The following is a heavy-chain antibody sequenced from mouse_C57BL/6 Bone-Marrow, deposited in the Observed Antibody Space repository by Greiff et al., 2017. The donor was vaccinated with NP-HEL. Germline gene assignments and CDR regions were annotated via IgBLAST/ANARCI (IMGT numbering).Heavy chain of an antibody. J-gene: IGHJ4*01. CDR3: AGVITTVVGDVYAMDY. Sequence: EVKLVESGPSLVRPSQTLSLTCTVTGFSITSDCYWIWIRQFPGNKLEYIGYSFYSGITYYNPSLESRTYITRDTSKNQFSLKLSSVTTEDTATYYCAGVITTVVGDVYAMDYWGQGTSVTVSS. D-gene: IGHD1-1*01. CDR2: SFYSGIT. V-gene: IGHV3-3*01. CDR1: GFSITSDCY.